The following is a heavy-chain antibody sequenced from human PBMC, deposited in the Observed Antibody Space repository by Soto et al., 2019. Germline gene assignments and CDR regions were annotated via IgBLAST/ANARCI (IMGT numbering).Heavy chain of an antibody. Sequence: PGGSLRLSCAASGFTFSSYAMSWVRQAPGKGLEWVAAISDSGSSTYYADSVKGRFTISRDNSKNTLYLQMNSLRAEDTAVYYCAREAVGSGYYMDVWGKGTTVTVSS. J-gene: IGHJ6*03. CDR3: AREAVGSGYYMDV. CDR2: ISDSGSST. D-gene: IGHD2-15*01. V-gene: IGHV3-23*01. CDR1: GFTFSSYA.